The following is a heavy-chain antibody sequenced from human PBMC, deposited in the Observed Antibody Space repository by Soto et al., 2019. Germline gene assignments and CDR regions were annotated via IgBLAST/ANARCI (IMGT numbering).Heavy chain of an antibody. CDR1: GFTFRSYT. J-gene: IGHJ4*02. D-gene: IGHD6-6*01. CDR3: AKEYSSSSRQKPPGDY. V-gene: IGHV3-23*01. CDR2: VTGSGGSS. Sequence: EVQLLESGGGLVQPGGSLRLSCAASGFTFRSYTMSWVRQAPGKRLEWVSGVTGSGGSSYYADSVKGRFTIFRDNSKNTLYLQMNSLRAEDTAVYYCAKEYSSSSRQKPPGDYWGQGTLVTVSS.